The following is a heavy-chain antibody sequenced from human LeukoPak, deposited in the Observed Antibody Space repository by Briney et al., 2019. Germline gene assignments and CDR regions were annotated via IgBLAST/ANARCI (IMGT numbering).Heavy chain of an antibody. Sequence: PGGSLRLSCAASGFTFSSYSMNWVRQAPGKGLEWVSSISSSSYIYYADSVKGRFTISRDNAKNSLYLQMNSLRAEDTAVYYCAREGYCSSTSCYPLDYWGQGTLVTVSS. V-gene: IGHV3-21*01. D-gene: IGHD2-2*01. CDR2: ISSSSYI. J-gene: IGHJ4*02. CDR3: AREGYCSSTSCYPLDY. CDR1: GFTFSSYS.